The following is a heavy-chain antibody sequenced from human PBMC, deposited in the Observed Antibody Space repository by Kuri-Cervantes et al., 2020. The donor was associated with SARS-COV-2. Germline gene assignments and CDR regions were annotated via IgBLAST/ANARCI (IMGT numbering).Heavy chain of an antibody. CDR3: ARDVVHTDGCRAFYY. J-gene: IGHJ4*02. Sequence: SETLSLTCAVSGGSISSSNWWSWIRPPAGKGLEWIGRFYTTERINYKPSFKSRVTISEDKSKNPFFLRLTSVTAADTAVYYCARDVVHTDGCRAFYYWGQGSLVTVSS. CDR1: GGSISSSNW. D-gene: IGHD2-2*01. V-gene: IGHV4-61*02. CDR2: FYTTERI.